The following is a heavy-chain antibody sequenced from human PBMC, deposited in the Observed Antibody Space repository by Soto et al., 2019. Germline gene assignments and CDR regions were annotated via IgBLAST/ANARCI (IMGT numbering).Heavy chain of an antibody. CDR1: GYSFTSYW. CDR2: IYPGDSDT. Sequence: PGESLKISCKGSGYSFTSYWIGWVRQMPGKGLEWMGIIYPGDSDTRYSPSFQGQVTISADKSISTAYLQWSSLKASDTAMYYCARLWSPNTITRVGGMDVWGQGTTVTVSS. CDR3: ARLWSPNTITRVGGMDV. D-gene: IGHD5-12*01. J-gene: IGHJ6*02. V-gene: IGHV5-51*01.